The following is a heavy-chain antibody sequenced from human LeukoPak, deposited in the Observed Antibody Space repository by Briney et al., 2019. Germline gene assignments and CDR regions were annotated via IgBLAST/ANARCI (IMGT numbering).Heavy chain of an antibody. CDR1: GGSISSYY. D-gene: IGHD3-16*01. CDR3: ARLYVGLDY. Sequence: PSETLSLTCTVSGGSISSYYWSWIRQPPGKGLEWIGYTYYSGSTNYNPSLKSRVTISVDTSKNQFSLKLSSVTAADTAVYYCARLYVGLDYWGQGTLVTVSS. CDR2: TYYSGST. J-gene: IGHJ4*02. V-gene: IGHV4-59*08.